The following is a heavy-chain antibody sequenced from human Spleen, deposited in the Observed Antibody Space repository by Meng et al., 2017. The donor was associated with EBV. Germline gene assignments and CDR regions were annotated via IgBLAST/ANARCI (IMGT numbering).Heavy chain of an antibody. CDR2: VNHNGRA. Sequence: QVQLPQWGAGLLKPSETLSLTCAVYGGSFSGYYWSWIRQSPGKGLEWIGEVNHNGRASINPSLKSRVTISLDTSSNQFSLNLGSATATDTAVYYCARGGTTGVFGENWFDPWGQGTLVTVSS. D-gene: IGHD1-1*01. V-gene: IGHV4-34*01. CDR3: ARGGTTGVFGENWFDP. J-gene: IGHJ5*02. CDR1: GGSFSGYY.